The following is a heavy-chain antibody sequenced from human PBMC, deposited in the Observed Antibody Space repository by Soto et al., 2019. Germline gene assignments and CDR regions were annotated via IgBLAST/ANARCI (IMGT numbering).Heavy chain of an antibody. CDR1: GGSFSTST. Sequence: QVQLVQSGAEVKKPGSSVKVSCKASGGSFSTSTISWVRQAPGQGLEWMGGIIPTFATVNYAQKFQGRVTITADESTSTAYMELISLRSEDTAVFYCTSFEEQWVIGGAYFDSWGQGTLVTVSS. CDR3: TSFEEQWVIGGAYFDS. J-gene: IGHJ4*02. CDR2: IIPTFATV. V-gene: IGHV1-69*01. D-gene: IGHD6-19*01.